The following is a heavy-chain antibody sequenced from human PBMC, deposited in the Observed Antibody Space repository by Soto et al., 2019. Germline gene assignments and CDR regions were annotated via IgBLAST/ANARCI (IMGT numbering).Heavy chain of an antibody. J-gene: IGHJ4*02. V-gene: IGHV3-23*01. CDR3: AKHGSACSTATCYRSNYFDY. Sequence: GGSLRLSCAVSGFTFSNYAMSWVRQAPGKGLEWVSVISGSGGSTYYADSVKGRFTISRDNSKNTLFLQMNSLRAEDTAVYYCAKHGSACSTATCYRSNYFDYWGQGALVTVSS. D-gene: IGHD6-19*01. CDR2: ISGSGGST. CDR1: GFTFSNYA.